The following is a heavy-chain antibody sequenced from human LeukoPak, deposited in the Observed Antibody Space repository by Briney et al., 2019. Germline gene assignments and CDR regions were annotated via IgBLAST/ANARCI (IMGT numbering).Heavy chain of an antibody. J-gene: IGHJ3*02. CDR1: GYTFTGYY. V-gene: IGHV1-2*02. CDR3: ARDKAIAAPADLDVFDI. CDR2: IDANSGGT. D-gene: IGHD6-13*01. Sequence: SSVKVSCKAFGYTFTGYYLHWVRQAPGQGLEWMGWIDANSGGTNYAQKFQGRVTMNRDTSISTAYMELRSLRSYNSAVYYCARDKAIAAPADLDVFDIWGQGTMVTVSS.